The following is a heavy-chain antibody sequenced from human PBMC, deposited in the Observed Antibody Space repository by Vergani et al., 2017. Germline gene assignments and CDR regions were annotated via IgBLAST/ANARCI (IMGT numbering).Heavy chain of an antibody. CDR1: GFTFSSYG. Sequence: QVQLVESGGGVVQPGGSLRLSCAASGFTFSSYGMHWVRQAPGKGLEWVAFIRYDGSNKYYADSVKGRFTISRDNSKNTLYLQMNSLRAEETAVYYCAKVASYYYDSSGYDEYFQHWGQGTLVTVSS. CDR2: IRYDGSNK. V-gene: IGHV3-30*02. D-gene: IGHD3-22*01. CDR3: AKVASYYYDSSGYDEYFQH. J-gene: IGHJ1*01.